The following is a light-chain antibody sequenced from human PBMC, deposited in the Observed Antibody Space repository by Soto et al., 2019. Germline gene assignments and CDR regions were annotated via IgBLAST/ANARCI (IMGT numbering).Light chain of an antibody. CDR3: QVWDGSSEHVV. J-gene: IGLJ2*01. Sequence: SSELTQTPSVSVAPGQTAMITCAGNNIGSKSVHWYQQKPGQAPVLVVHDDSDRPSGIPERFSGSKSGDMATLTISRVEAGDEADYYCQVWDGSSEHVVFGGGTKLTVL. V-gene: IGLV3-21*02. CDR2: DDS. CDR1: NIGSKS.